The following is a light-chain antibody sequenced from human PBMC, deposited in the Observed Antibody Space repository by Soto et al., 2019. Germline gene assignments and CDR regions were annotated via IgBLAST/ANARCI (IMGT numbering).Light chain of an antibody. Sequence: EIVVTESPATLSVSPGERATISCRASQSVSSNLAWYQQKPGQAPRLLIYGASTRATGIPARFSGSGSGTEFTLTISSLQSEDFAVYYCQQYNNWPPLTFGGGTKVDIK. CDR2: GAS. V-gene: IGKV3-15*01. CDR1: QSVSSN. CDR3: QQYNNWPPLT. J-gene: IGKJ4*01.